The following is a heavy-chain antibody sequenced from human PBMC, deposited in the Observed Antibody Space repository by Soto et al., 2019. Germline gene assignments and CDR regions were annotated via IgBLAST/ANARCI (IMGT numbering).Heavy chain of an antibody. D-gene: IGHD4-17*01. V-gene: IGHV4-4*07. CDR2: IYTSGST. CDR1: GGSISSYY. CDR3: ERVSYVYGDYRHWYYYGTDV. Sequence: PSETLSLTCTVYGGSISSYYWSWLRQPAGKGLEWIGRIYTSGSTNYNTSLKRRVTMSVDTSKNQFSLKLSSVTAADKSVYDCERVSYVYGDYRHWYYYGTDVWGQLTTVTDSS. J-gene: IGHJ6*02.